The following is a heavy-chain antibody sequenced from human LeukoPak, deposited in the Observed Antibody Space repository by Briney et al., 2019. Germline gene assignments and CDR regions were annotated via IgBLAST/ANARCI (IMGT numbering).Heavy chain of an antibody. J-gene: IGHJ6*02. D-gene: IGHD3-3*01. Sequence: GGSLRLSCAASGFTFSSYAVHWVRQAPGKGLEWVAVISYDGSNKYYADSVKGRFTISRDNSKNTLYLQMNSLRAEDTAVYYCARGLEWTEYYYYYGMDVWGQETTVTVSS. V-gene: IGHV3-30-3*01. CDR1: GFTFSSYA. CDR3: ARGLEWTEYYYYYGMDV. CDR2: ISYDGSNK.